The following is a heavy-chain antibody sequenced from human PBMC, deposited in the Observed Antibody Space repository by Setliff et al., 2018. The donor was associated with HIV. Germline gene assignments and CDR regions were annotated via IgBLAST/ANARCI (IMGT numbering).Heavy chain of an antibody. CDR1: SGSISSGTYY. D-gene: IGHD3-3*01. J-gene: IGHJ4*02. Sequence: PSETLSLTCTVSSGSISSGTYYWSWIRQYPGKGLEWIGYIDYRGSAFYNPSLESRVTISVDTSKNQFSLKLRSATATDTSVYYCARHGLRFLACFDYWGQGALVTVSS. CDR3: ARHGLRFLACFDY. V-gene: IGHV4-39*01. CDR2: IDYRGSA.